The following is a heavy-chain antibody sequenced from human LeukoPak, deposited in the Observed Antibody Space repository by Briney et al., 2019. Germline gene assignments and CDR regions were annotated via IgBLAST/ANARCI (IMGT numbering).Heavy chain of an antibody. Sequence: ASVKVSCKASGYTFTSYGIIWVRQAPGQGLEWMGWISAYNGNTNYAQKLQGRVTMTTDTSTSTAYMELRSLRSDDTAVYYCARGGSTIFGVVTLDYWGQGTLVTVSS. J-gene: IGHJ4*02. CDR3: ARGGSTIFGVVTLDY. V-gene: IGHV1-18*01. CDR1: GYTFTSYG. CDR2: ISAYNGNT. D-gene: IGHD3-3*01.